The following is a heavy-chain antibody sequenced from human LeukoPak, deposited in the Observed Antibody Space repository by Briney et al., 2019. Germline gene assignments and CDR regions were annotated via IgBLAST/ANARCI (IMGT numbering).Heavy chain of an antibody. CDR3: AKAPTTVGGEAY. Sequence: GGSLRLSCVASGFTFSSSAMSWVRQAPGKGLEWVSIISVSGGSTYYAASVKGRFTTSRDNSKNTLYLQMNSLRVEDTAVYYCAKAPTTVGGEAYWGQGTLVTVSS. CDR2: ISVSGGST. J-gene: IGHJ4*02. D-gene: IGHD4-17*01. V-gene: IGHV3-23*01. CDR1: GFTFSSSA.